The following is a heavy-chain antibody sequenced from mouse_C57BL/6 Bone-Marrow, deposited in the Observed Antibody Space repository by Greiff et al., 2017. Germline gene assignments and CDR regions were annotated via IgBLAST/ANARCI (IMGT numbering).Heavy chain of an antibody. CDR3: ASEHSDYDAGKTCDY. J-gene: IGHJ2*01. CDR2: INPSNGGT. CDR1: GYTFTSYW. Sequence: QVQLQQPGTELAKPGASVKLSCKASGYTFTSYWMHWVKQRPGQGLEWIGNINPSNGGTNYNEKFKSKATLTVDKSSSTADMQLCSLTSEDSAVYTGASEHSDYDAGKTCDYWGQGTTLTVSS. V-gene: IGHV1-53*01. D-gene: IGHD2-4*01.